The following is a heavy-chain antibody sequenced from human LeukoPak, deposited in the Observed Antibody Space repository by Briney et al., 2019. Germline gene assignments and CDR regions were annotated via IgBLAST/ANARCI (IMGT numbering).Heavy chain of an antibody. J-gene: IGHJ6*02. Sequence: ASVRVSCRASGYTFTNYYLHWVRQAPGHGLEWMAIINPSDGGTYYEQKLQGRVTVTRDTSTSTVYMELSSLRSEDTAVYYCARDTRTMTAVTRGQHYYYGLDVWGQGTTVTVSS. CDR3: ARDTRTMTAVTRGQHYYYGLDV. CDR2: INPSDGGT. V-gene: IGHV1-46*01. CDR1: GYTFTNYY. D-gene: IGHD4-17*01.